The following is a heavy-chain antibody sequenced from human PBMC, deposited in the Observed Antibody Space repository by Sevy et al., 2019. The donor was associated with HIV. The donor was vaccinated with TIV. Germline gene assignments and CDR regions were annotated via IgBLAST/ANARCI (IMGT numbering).Heavy chain of an antibody. J-gene: IGHJ4*02. CDR3: ARGGGTVWD. CDR2: INHSGST. Sequence: SETLSLTCAVYGGSFSGYYWSWIRQPPGKGLEWIGEINHSGSTNYNPSLKSRVTISVDTSKNQFSLKLSSVTAADAAVYYCARGGGTVWDWGQGTLVTVSS. V-gene: IGHV4-34*01. CDR1: GGSFSGYY. D-gene: IGHD1-1*01.